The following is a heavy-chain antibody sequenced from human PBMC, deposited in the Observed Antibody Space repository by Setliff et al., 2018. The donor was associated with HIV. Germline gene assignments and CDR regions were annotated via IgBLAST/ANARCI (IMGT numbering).Heavy chain of an antibody. CDR1: GASISNSNSY. D-gene: IGHD3-10*01. CDR3: ARDPVWFGELSWFDP. J-gene: IGHJ5*02. CDR2: IYSSGSP. Sequence: SETLSLTCTVYGASISNSNSYWGWIRQPPGKRLEWLGSIYSSGSPSYNPSLSSRLTISVDTSKNHVSLRLSSVTAADTAVYYCARDPVWFGELSWFDPWGQGTLVTVSS. V-gene: IGHV4-39*02.